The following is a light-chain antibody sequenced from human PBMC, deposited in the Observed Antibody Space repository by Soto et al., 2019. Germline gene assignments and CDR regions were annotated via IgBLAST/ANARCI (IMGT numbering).Light chain of an antibody. J-gene: IGKJ3*01. CDR3: QHYGTSRVT. CDR2: GAS. Sequence: EIVMTQSPATLSVSPGERATLSCRASQSVSSNLAWYQQKPGQAPRLLIYGASTRATGIPDRFSGSGSGTDFTLTISRLEPEDFAVYYCQHYGTSRVTFGPGTKVDIK. CDR1: QSVSSN. V-gene: IGKV3-20*01.